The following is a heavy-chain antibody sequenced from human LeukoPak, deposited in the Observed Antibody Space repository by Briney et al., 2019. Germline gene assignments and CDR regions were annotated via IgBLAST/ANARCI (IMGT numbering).Heavy chain of an antibody. CDR1: GGSISSYY. CDR2: IYYSGST. Sequence: SETLSLTCTVSGGSISSYYWSWIRQPPGKGLEWIGYIYYSGSTNYNPSLKSRVTISVDTSKNQFSLKLSSVTAADTAVYYCARYSKIAAGFDYWGQGTLVTVSS. V-gene: IGHV4-59*01. CDR3: ARYSKIAAGFDY. J-gene: IGHJ4*02. D-gene: IGHD6-13*01.